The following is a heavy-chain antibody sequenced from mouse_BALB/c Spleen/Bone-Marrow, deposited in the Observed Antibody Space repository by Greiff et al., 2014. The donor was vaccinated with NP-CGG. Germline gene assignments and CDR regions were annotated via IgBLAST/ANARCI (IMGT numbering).Heavy chain of an antibody. CDR1: GFSLTSYG. Sequence: VKLEESGPGLVAPSQTLSITCTVSGFSLTSYGVHWVRQPPGKGLEWLGVICAGGSTNYNSTLMSRLSISKDNSKSQVFLKMNSLQTDDTAMYYCARYYYGFLDYWGQGTTLTVSS. CDR2: ICAGGST. J-gene: IGHJ2*01. CDR3: ARYYYGFLDY. D-gene: IGHD1-2*01. V-gene: IGHV2-9*02.